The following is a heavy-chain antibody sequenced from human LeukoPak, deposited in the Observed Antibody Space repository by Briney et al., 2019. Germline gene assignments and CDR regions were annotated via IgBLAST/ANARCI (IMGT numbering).Heavy chain of an antibody. D-gene: IGHD3-16*01. J-gene: IGHJ4*02. Sequence: GGSLRLSCVASGFTFSNYAMTWVRQAPGKGLEWVSVISGSGSNTDYADSVKGRFTISRDNSKNTLSLQMNSLRAEDAAVYYCAKFRGSEKTVIDCWGQGTLVTVSS. CDR3: AKFRGSEKTVIDC. CDR2: ISGSGSNT. V-gene: IGHV3-23*01. CDR1: GFTFSNYA.